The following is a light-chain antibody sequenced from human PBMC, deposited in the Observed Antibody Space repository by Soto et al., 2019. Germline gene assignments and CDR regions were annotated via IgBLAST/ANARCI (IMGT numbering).Light chain of an antibody. J-gene: IGLJ2*01. Sequence: QSALTQPASVSGSPGQSITISCTGTSYDVGGYNFVSWYQQHPGKAPKLMIYEVSHRPSGVSNRFSGSKSGNTASLTISGRQAEDEADYYCSSYTSGSTLVVFGGGTKLTVL. V-gene: IGLV2-14*01. CDR1: SYDVGGYNF. CDR2: EVS. CDR3: SSYTSGSTLVV.